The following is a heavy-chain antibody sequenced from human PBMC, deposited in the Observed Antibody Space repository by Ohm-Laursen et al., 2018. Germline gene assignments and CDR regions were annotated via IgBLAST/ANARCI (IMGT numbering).Heavy chain of an antibody. CDR3: ARDPVRGLTDY. D-gene: IGHD3-16*01. J-gene: IGHJ4*02. V-gene: IGHV3-48*03. CDR1: GFTFSSYE. CDR2: ISSGSTI. Sequence: SLRLSCAASGFTFSSYEMNWVRQAPGKGLEWVSYISSGSTIHYADSVKGRFTISRDNAKNSLYLQMNSLRAEDTAVYHCARDPVRGLTDYWGQGTLVTVSS.